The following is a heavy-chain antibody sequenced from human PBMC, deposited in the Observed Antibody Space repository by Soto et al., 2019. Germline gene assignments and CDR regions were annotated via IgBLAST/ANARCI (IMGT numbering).Heavy chain of an antibody. CDR2: IYYSGST. CDR1: GGSVSSGSYY. V-gene: IGHV4-61*01. D-gene: IGHD6-19*01. Sequence: QVQLQESGPGLVKPSETLSLTCTVPGGSVSSGSYYWSWIRQPPGKGLEWIGYIYYSGSTNYNPPLESRVTMSLDTSENQFSLKLSSVTAADTAVYYCARGAVATSGGHDYWGQGTLVTVSS. CDR3: ARGAVATSGGHDY. J-gene: IGHJ4*02.